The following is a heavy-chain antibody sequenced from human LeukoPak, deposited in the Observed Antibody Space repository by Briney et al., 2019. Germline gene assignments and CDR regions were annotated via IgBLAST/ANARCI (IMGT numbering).Heavy chain of an antibody. CDR3: ARVYGDYDALDY. D-gene: IGHD4-17*01. CDR2: ISSSSSYI. V-gene: IGHV3-21*01. J-gene: IGHJ4*02. CDR1: GFTFSSYS. Sequence: PRGSLRLSCAASGFTFSSYSMNWVRQAPGKGLEWVSSISSSSSYIYYADSVKGRFTISRDNAKNSLYLQMNSLRAEDTAVYYCARVYGDYDALDYWGQGTLVTVSS.